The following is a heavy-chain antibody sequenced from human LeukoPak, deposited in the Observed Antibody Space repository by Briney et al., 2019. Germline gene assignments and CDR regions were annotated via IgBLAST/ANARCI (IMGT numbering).Heavy chain of an antibody. V-gene: IGHV1-2*02. CDR2: INPNGGAT. J-gene: IGHJ4*02. Sequence: ASVKVSCKASGYIFTGYYLFWVRQAPGQGLEWTGWINPNGGATRYAQKFQGRVTLTSDTSIRTTYMEMSSLTPDDTAVYYCARDERYSDADHHYPDLGYWGQGTLVTVSS. CDR3: ARDERYSDADHHYPDLGY. D-gene: IGHD3-16*01. CDR1: GYIFTGYY.